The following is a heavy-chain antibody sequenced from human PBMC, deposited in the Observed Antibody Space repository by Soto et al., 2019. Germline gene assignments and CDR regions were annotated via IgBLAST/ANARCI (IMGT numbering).Heavy chain of an antibody. CDR1: GYDFFKYN. Sequence: QAQLVQSGAEVKKPGASVKVSCKTSGYDFFKYNMHWVRQAPGQGLEWMGVINPNGGYTRHAQKFQGRVIMTRVTSSKIVYMELSGLTSEDTAMYYCTRAYSDVVILPDVRPLFDLWGQGALVTVSS. D-gene: IGHD2-21*01. CDR3: TRAYSDVVILPDVRPLFDL. V-gene: IGHV1-46*01. J-gene: IGHJ4*02. CDR2: INPNGGYT.